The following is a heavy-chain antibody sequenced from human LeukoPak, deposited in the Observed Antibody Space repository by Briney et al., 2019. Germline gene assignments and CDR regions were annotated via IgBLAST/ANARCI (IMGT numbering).Heavy chain of an antibody. J-gene: IGHJ4*02. V-gene: IGHV3-15*01. CDR3: TSTGYDFWGGYRLDY. CDR1: GFTFSNAW. D-gene: IGHD3-3*01. CDR2: IKNKTDGGTT. Sequence: AGGSLRLSCAASGFTFSNAWMSWVRQAPGKGLEWVGRIKNKTDGGTTDYAAPVKGRFTISRDDSKNTLYLQMNSLKTEDTAVYYCTSTGYDFWGGYRLDYWGQGTLVTVSS.